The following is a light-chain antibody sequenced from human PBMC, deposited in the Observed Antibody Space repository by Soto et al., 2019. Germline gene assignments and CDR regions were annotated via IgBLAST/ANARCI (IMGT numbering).Light chain of an antibody. CDR1: QNIYTW. CDR3: QQYFYFWT. J-gene: IGKJ1*01. Sequence: DIEMTQSPSTLSASVGDRITITCRANQNIYTWLAWYQQKPGKAPKILISKASSLESGVPSRFSGSGSATEFTLTISSLQPDDFATYYCQQYFYFWTFGQGTKVEVQ. V-gene: IGKV1-5*03. CDR2: KAS.